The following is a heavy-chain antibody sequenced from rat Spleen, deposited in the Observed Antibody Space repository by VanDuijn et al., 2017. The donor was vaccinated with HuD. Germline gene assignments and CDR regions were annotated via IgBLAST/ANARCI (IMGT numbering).Heavy chain of an antibody. J-gene: IGHJ3*01. D-gene: IGHD4-3*01. V-gene: IGHV3-1*01. CDR3: ASAGYNWFAY. Sequence: EVQLQESGPGLVKPSQSLSLTCSVTGYSITSNYWGWFRKFPGNKMEWIGYISYSGSTSYKPSLKSRISITIDTSKNQFFLQLNSVTTEDTATYYCASAGYNWFAYWGQGTLVTVSS. CDR1: GYSITSNY. CDR2: ISYSGST.